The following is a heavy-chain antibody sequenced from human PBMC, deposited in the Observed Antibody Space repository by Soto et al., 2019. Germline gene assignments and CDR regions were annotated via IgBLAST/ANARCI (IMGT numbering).Heavy chain of an antibody. CDR2: ISGTGGST. V-gene: IGHV3-23*01. CDR1: GFTFSSYA. D-gene: IGHD5-18*01. Sequence: EVQLLESGGGLVQPGGSLRLSCAASGFTFSSYAMTWVRQAPGKGLEWVSVISGTGGSTYYADSVKGRFTISRDNSKNTLYLQMNSLGAEDTAVYYCAKEARGFSYGPYYYYGLDVWGQGTKVTVSS. J-gene: IGHJ6*02. CDR3: AKEARGFSYGPYYYYGLDV.